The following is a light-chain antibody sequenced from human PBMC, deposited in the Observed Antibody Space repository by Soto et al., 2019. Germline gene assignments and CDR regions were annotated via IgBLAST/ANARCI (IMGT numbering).Light chain of an antibody. Sequence: EIVLTQSPGTLSLYPGERATLFCRASASVTSNKLAWYQHKIGQAPRLLLYDASRRATGIPDRFTGSGSGTEFTLTISRLAPEDFAVYFCQQYAASPYTFGQGTKLE. CDR2: DAS. V-gene: IGKV3-20*01. CDR3: QQYAASPYT. J-gene: IGKJ2*01. CDR1: ASVTSNK.